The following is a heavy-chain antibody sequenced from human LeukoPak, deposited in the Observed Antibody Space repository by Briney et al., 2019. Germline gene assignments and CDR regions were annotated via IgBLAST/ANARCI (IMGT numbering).Heavy chain of an antibody. V-gene: IGHV3-23*01. CDR1: GFTVSNNY. J-gene: IGHJ6*03. Sequence: PGGSLRLSCAASGFTVSNNYMSWVRQAPGKGLEWVSAISGSGGSTYYADSVKGRFTISRDNSKNTLYLQMNSLRAEDTAVYYCAKCILTGYYKGYMDVWGKGTTVTISS. CDR2: ISGSGGST. CDR3: AKCILTGYYKGYMDV. D-gene: IGHD3-9*01.